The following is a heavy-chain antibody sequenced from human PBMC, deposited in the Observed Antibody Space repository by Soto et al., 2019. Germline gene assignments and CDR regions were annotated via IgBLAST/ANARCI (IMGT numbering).Heavy chain of an antibody. Sequence: NPSETLSLTCTVSCDSISTYYWSWIRQAPGKGLQWIGYTFYSGGTAYNPSLKSRVTMSLDMSKKQISLNLSSVTTADTATYFCARLQLVHKVIDYWGQGTLVTVSS. D-gene: IGHD1-1*01. CDR3: ARLQLVHKVIDY. CDR2: TFYSGGT. V-gene: IGHV4-59*01. CDR1: CDSISTYY. J-gene: IGHJ4*02.